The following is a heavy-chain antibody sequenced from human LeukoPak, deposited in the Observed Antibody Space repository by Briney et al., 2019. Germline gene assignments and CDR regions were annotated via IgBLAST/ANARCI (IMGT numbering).Heavy chain of an antibody. CDR2: IYYSGST. CDR3: ASANSGSYQGNAFDI. J-gene: IGHJ3*02. CDR1: GGSISSGGYY. Sequence: TSQTLSLTCTVSGGSISSGGYYWSWIRQPPGKGLEWIGYIYYSGSTNYNPSLKSRVTISVDTSKNQFSLKLSSVTAADTAVYYCASANSGSYQGNAFDIWGQGTMVTVSS. V-gene: IGHV4-61*08. D-gene: IGHD1-26*01.